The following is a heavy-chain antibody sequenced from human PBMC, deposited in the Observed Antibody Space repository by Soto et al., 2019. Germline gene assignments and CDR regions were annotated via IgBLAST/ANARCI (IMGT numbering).Heavy chain of an antibody. CDR2: ISSNGGST. V-gene: IGHV3-64*01. Sequence: EVQLVESGGGLVQPGGSLRLSCAASGFTFSSYAMHWVRQAPGKGLEYVSAISSNGGSTYYANSVKGRFTISRDNSKNTRYLQRGSLSAEDMAVYSGARGVVGVVATYGMAVWGQGTTSTVS. CDR1: GFTFSSYA. J-gene: IGHJ6*02. D-gene: IGHD2-15*01. CDR3: ARGVVGVVATYGMAV.